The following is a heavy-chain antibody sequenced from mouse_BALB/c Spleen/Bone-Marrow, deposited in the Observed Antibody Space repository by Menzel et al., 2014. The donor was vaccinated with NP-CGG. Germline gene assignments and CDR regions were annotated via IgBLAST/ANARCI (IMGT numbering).Heavy chain of an antibody. CDR3: ARGGHDFSLDY. Sequence: VQLQQSGAELGMPGASVKMSCKASGYTFTDNWIYWVKQRPGQGLEWIGAIDTSDSYTNYNQKFMGKASLTVDASSSTAYMQVSSLTSDDSAVYYCARGGHDFSLDYWGQGTSVTVSS. V-gene: IGHV1-69*01. CDR1: GYTFTDNW. CDR2: IDTSDSYT. D-gene: IGHD2-4*01. J-gene: IGHJ4*01.